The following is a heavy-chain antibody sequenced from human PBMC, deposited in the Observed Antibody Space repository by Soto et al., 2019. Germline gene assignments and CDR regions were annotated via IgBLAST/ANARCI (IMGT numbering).Heavy chain of an antibody. CDR2: IYYSGST. D-gene: IGHD4-17*01. CDR3: ARANSYGDESYYYYYGMDV. J-gene: IGHJ6*02. Sequence: SETLSLTCTVSGGPISSGGYYWSWIRQHPGKGLEWIGYIYYSGSTYYNPSLKSRVTISVDTSKNQFSLKLSSVTAADTAVYYCARANSYGDESYYYYYGMDVWGQGTTVTVSS. CDR1: GGPISSGGYY. V-gene: IGHV4-31*03.